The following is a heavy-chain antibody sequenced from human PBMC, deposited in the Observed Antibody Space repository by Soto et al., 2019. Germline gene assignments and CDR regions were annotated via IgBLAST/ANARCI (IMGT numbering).Heavy chain of an antibody. CDR3: ARGHMVAPRSALEN. Sequence: QVQLQESGPGLVKPSETLSLTCTVSGGSITSSYWSWIRQPPGKGLEWIGYIHYTGSSKCNPSLKSRATISVDTSSNQFSLKLSSVTAADTAVYYCARGHMVAPRSALENWGQGTLVTVSS. CDR1: GGSITSSY. V-gene: IGHV4-59*01. CDR2: IHYTGSS. D-gene: IGHD5-12*01. J-gene: IGHJ4*02.